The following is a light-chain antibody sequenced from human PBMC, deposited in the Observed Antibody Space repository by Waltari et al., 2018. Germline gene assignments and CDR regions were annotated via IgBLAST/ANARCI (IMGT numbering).Light chain of an antibody. V-gene: IGKV1-5*03. CDR1: QDVGTW. CDR2: KAS. Sequence: DIHLTQSPSTLASSVRSIGTIACRASQDVGTWLAWYQQKTGQAPKVLLHKASRLQSGVPSRFSGRGSGAEFTLNISRLQPEDFATFYCQHIDTFLWTSGQGTKV. J-gene: IGKJ1*01. CDR3: QHIDTFLWT.